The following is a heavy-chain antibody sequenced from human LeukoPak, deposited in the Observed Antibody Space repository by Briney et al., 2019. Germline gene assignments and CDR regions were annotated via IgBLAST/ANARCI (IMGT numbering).Heavy chain of an antibody. CDR2: INPNSGGT. D-gene: IGHD2-2*01. CDR1: GYTFTGYY. V-gene: IGHV1-2*02. Sequence: ASVKVSCKASGYTFTGYYMHWVRQAPGQGLEWMGWINPNSGGTNYAQKFQGRVTMTRDTSISTAYMEPSRLRSDDTAVYYCARAPFNCSRTSCPGRRGPSWFDPWGQGTLVTVSS. CDR3: ARAPFNCSRTSCPGRRGPSWFDP. J-gene: IGHJ5*02.